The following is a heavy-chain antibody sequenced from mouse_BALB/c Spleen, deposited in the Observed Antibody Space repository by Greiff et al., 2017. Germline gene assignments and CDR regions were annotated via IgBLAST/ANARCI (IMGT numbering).Heavy chain of an antibody. V-gene: IGHV2-9*02. CDR2: IWAGGST. J-gene: IGHJ3*01. CDR1: GFSLTSYG. D-gene: IGHD2-2*01. Sequence: QVQLKESGPGLVAPSQSLSITCTVSGFSLTSYGVHWVRQPPGKGLEWLGVIWAGGSTNYNSALMSRLSISKDNSKSQVFLKMNSLQTDDTAMYYCARERGYGYDGAWFAYWGQGTLVTVSA. CDR3: ARERGYGYDGAWFAY.